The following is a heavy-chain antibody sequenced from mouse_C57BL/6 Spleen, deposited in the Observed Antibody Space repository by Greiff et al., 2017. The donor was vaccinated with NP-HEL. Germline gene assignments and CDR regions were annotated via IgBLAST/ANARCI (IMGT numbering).Heavy chain of an antibody. J-gene: IGHJ3*01. Sequence: VQLQQSGPELVKPGASVKLSCKASGYTFTSYDINWVKQRPGQGLEWIGWIYPRDGSTKYNEKFKGKATLTVDTSSSTAYMELHSLTSEDSAVYFCARLDDGYPFAYWGQRTLVTVSA. CDR2: IYPRDGST. CDR1: GYTFTSYD. D-gene: IGHD2-3*01. CDR3: ARLDDGYPFAY. V-gene: IGHV1-85*01.